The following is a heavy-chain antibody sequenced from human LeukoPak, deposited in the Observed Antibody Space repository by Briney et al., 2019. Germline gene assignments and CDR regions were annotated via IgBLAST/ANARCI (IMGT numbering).Heavy chain of an antibody. CDR1: GFTFSSYA. V-gene: IGHV3-21*01. Sequence: GGSLRLSCAASGFTFSSYAMSWVRQAPGKELEWVSSISSSSSYIYYADSVKGRFTISRDNAKNSLYLQMNSLRAEDTAVYYCASLPYSSSDYWGQGTLVTVSS. D-gene: IGHD6-6*01. CDR3: ASLPYSSSDY. CDR2: ISSSSSYI. J-gene: IGHJ4*02.